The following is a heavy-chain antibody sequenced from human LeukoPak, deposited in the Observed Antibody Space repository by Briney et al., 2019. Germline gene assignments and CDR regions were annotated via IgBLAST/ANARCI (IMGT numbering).Heavy chain of an antibody. V-gene: IGHV4-59*01. CDR3: ARGTLAAAGPCFDY. J-gene: IGHJ4*02. CDR2: IYYSGGT. CDR1: GGSISGYY. D-gene: IGHD6-13*01. Sequence: SETLSLTCTVSGGSISGYYWSWIRQPPGKGLEWIGHIYYSGGTKYNPSLKSRVTISVDTSKSQFSLKLSSVTAADTAVYYCARGTLAAAGPCFDYWGQGTLVTVSS.